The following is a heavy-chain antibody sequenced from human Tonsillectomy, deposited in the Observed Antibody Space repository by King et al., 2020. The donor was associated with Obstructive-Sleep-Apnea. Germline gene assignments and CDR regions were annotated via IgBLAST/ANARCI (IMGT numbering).Heavy chain of an antibody. D-gene: IGHD6-13*01. CDR2: ISYDGSNK. J-gene: IGHJ2*01. Sequence: VQLVESGGGVVQPGRSLRLSCAASGFTFSSYGMHWVRQAPGKGLEWVAVISYDGSNKYYADSVKGRFTISRDNSKNTLYLQMNSLRDEDTAVYYCAKDVRAAAGTGQAGWYFDLWGRGTLVTVSS. V-gene: IGHV3-30*18. CDR3: AKDVRAAAGTGQAGWYFDL. CDR1: GFTFSSYG.